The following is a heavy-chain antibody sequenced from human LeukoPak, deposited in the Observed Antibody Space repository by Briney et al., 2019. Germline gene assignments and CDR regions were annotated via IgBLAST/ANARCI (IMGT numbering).Heavy chain of an antibody. CDR1: GFTFSSYW. CDR2: IKQDGSEK. Sequence: GGSLRLSCAASGFTFSSYWMSWVRQAPGKGLEWVANIKQDGSEKYYLDSVKGRFTISRDNAKNSLYLQMSSLRADDTAVYYCARDSSGPDDWGQGTLVTVSS. J-gene: IGHJ4*02. D-gene: IGHD6-19*01. CDR3: ARDSSGPDD. V-gene: IGHV3-7*01.